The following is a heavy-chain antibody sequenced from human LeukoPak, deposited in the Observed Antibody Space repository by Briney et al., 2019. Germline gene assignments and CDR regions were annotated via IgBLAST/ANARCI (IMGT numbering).Heavy chain of an antibody. CDR1: GGSFSGYY. CDR3: ASSNTPTFYDFWSGPRH. D-gene: IGHD3-3*01. J-gene: IGHJ4*02. Sequence: SETPSLTCAVYGGSFSGYYWSWIRQPPGKGLEWIGEINHSGSTNYNPFLKSRVTISVDTSKNQFSLKLSSVTAADTAVYYCASSNTPTFYDFWSGPRHWGQGTLVTVSS. CDR2: INHSGST. V-gene: IGHV4-34*01.